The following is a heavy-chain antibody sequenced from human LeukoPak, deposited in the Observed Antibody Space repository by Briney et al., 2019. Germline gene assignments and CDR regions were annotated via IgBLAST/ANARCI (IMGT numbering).Heavy chain of an antibody. CDR1: GGSISSSSYY. D-gene: IGHD3-10*01. CDR3: ARQKGNFDH. J-gene: IGHJ4*02. Sequence: SETLSLTCTVSGGSISSSSYYWGWIRQPPGKGLEWIGSIYYSGSTYYNPSLKSRVTISVDTSKNQFSLKLSSVTAADTAVYYCARQKGNFDHWGQGTLVTVSS. CDR2: IYYSGST. V-gene: IGHV4-39*01.